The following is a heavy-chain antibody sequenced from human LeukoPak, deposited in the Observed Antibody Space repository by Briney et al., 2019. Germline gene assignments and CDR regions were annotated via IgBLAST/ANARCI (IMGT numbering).Heavy chain of an antibody. CDR3: ARGWGSAGYFDY. Sequence: SETLSLTCTVSGGSISSYYWSWIRQPPGKGLEWIGYIYYSGSTNYNPSLKSRVTISVDTSKNQFSLKLSSVTAADTAVYYCARGWGSAGYFDYWGQGTLVTVSS. D-gene: IGHD3-16*01. CDR1: GGSISSYY. CDR2: IYYSGST. J-gene: IGHJ4*02. V-gene: IGHV4-59*01.